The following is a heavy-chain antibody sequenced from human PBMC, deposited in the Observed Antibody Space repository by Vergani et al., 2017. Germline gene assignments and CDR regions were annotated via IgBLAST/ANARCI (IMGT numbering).Heavy chain of an antibody. CDR1: GGTFSSYA. Sequence: QVQLVQSGAEVKKPGSSVKVSCKASGGTFSSYAISWVRQAPGQGLEWMGGIIPIFGTANYAQKFQGRVTITADESTSTAYMELISLRSEDTAVYYCARSQYSSSDDYYYYYMDVWGKGTTVTVSS. J-gene: IGHJ6*03. CDR3: ARSQYSSSDDYYYYYMDV. V-gene: IGHV1-69*12. D-gene: IGHD6-6*01. CDR2: IIPIFGTA.